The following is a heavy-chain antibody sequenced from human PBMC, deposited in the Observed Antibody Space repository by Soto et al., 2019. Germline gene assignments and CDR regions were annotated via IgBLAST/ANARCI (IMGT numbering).Heavy chain of an antibody. CDR2: IIPIFGTA. D-gene: IGHD6-13*01. J-gene: IGHJ3*02. Sequence: QVQLVQSGAEVKKPGSSVKVSCKASGGTFSSYAISWVRQAPGQGLEWMGGIIPIFGTANYAQKFQGRVTITADESTSTAYMELSSLRSEDTAVYYCARDRGRAAQDHDAFDIWGQGTMVTVSS. CDR3: ARDRGRAAQDHDAFDI. CDR1: GGTFSSYA. V-gene: IGHV1-69*12.